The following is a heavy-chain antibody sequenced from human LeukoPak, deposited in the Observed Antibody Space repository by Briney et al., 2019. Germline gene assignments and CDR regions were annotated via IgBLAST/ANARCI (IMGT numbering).Heavy chain of an antibody. V-gene: IGHV3-23*01. CDR2: ISDSGGRT. D-gene: IGHD6-19*01. CDR1: GFTFSSYG. J-gene: IGHJ4*02. Sequence: PGGSLRLSCAASGFTFSSYGMSWVRQAPGKGLEWVSAISDSGGRTFYADSVKGRFTISRDNSKNTLYLQMNSLRAEDTAVYYCAGSIAVAGPRSFDYWGQGTLVTVSS. CDR3: AGSIAVAGPRSFDY.